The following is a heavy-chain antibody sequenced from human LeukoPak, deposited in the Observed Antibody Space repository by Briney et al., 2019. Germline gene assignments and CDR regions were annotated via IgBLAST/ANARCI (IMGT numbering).Heavy chain of an antibody. D-gene: IGHD3-22*01. Sequence: ASVKVSCKASGYTFTGYYMHWVRQAPGQGLEWMGWMNPNTGNTGYAQKFRGRVTMTRNTSISTAYMELSSLRSEDTAVYYCAKISRDNSGYSPFDNWGQGTLVTVSS. V-gene: IGHV1-8*02. CDR2: MNPNTGNT. J-gene: IGHJ4*02. CDR1: GYTFTGYY. CDR3: AKISRDNSGYSPFDN.